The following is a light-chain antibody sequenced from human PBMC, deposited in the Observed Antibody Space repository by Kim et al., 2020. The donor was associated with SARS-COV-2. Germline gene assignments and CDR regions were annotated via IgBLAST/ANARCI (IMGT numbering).Light chain of an antibody. CDR3: QVWDTSSDQAM. J-gene: IGLJ3*02. Sequence: SYELTQPPSVSVAPGKTATITCAGDNIASQSVHWYQQKPGQAPVLVMFHDFDRPSGIPERFSGSNSVGTATLTISSVEAGDEADYYCQVWDTSSDQAMFGGGTKVTVL. CDR1: NIASQS. CDR2: HDF. V-gene: IGLV3-21*04.